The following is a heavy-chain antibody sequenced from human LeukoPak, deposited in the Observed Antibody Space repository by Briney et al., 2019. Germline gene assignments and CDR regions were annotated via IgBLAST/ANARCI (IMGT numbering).Heavy chain of an antibody. J-gene: IGHJ6*02. D-gene: IGHD6-13*01. CDR3: ARIISSWYTPLSYYYYGMDV. CDR1: GGSFSGYY. V-gene: IGHV4-34*01. CDR2: INHSGST. Sequence: SETLSLTCAVYGGSFSGYYWSWIRQPPGKGLEWIGEINHSGSTNYNPSLKSRVTISVDTSKNQFSLKLSSVTAADTAVYYCARIISSWYTPLSYYYYGMDVWGQGTTVTVSS.